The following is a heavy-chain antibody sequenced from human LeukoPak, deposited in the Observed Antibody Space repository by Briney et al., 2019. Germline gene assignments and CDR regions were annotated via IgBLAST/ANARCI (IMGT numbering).Heavy chain of an antibody. CDR2: IYHSGST. CDR1: GGSISSSNW. V-gene: IGHV4-4*02. D-gene: IGHD5-18*01. Sequence: PSGTLSLTCAVSGGSISSSNWWSWVRQPPGKGLEWIGEIYHSGSTNYNPSLKSRVTISVDTSKNQFSLKLSSVTAADTAVYYCARPRYSYGYLCYFDYWGQGTLVTVSS. J-gene: IGHJ4*02. CDR3: ARPRYSYGYLCYFDY.